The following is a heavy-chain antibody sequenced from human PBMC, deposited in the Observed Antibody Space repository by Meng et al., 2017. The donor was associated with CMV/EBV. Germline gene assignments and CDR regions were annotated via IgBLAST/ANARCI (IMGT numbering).Heavy chain of an antibody. V-gene: IGHV3-9*01. D-gene: IGHD2-2*02. CDR2: ISWNSGSI. J-gene: IGHJ6*02. CDR3: AKDLHRNTSCYNCYYYYGMDV. Sequence: SLKISCAASGFTFDDYAMHWVRQAPGKGLEWVSGISWNSGSIGYADSVKGRFTISRDNAKNSLYLQMNSLRAEDTALYYCAKDLHRNTSCYNCYYYYGMDVWGQGTTVTVSS. CDR1: GFTFDDYA.